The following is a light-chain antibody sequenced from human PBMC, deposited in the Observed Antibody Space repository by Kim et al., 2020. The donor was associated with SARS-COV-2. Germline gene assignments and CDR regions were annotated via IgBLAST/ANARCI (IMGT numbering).Light chain of an antibody. CDR1: NMGSRS. CDR2: YDS. J-gene: IGLJ1*01. CDR3: QVWDSSSDHHV. V-gene: IGLV3-21*04. Sequence: AAGTGETVRCGGNNMGSRSVHGYQQQPGQAPVLVMYYDSDRPSGIHERFCGSNSENAATLTISSIEAGDEADYYCQVWDSSSDHHVFGTGTKVTVL.